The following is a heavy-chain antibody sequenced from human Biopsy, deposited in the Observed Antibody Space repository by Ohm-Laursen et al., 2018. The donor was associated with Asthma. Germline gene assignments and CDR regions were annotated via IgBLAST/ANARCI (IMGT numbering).Heavy chain of an antibody. V-gene: IGHV3-30*18. J-gene: IGHJ4*02. D-gene: IGHD2-15*01. Sequence: SLRLSCSASGFTFRSYGMHWVRQAPGKGLEWVAVISYDGSNKYYADSVKGRFTISRDNSKNTLYLQMNSLRAEDTAVYYCAKAREDIVVVVAVSDSWGQGTLVTVSS. CDR2: ISYDGSNK. CDR3: AKAREDIVVVVAVSDS. CDR1: GFTFRSYG.